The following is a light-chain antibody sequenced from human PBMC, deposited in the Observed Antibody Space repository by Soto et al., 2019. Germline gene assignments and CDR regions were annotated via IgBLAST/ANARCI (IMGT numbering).Light chain of an antibody. V-gene: IGKV3-11*01. CDR3: QQRSNWPRT. Sequence: EIVLTQSPATLSLSPGERATLACRASQSVSSYFAWYQQKPGQAPRLLIYDASNRATGIPARFSGSESETDFTLTISSLEPEDFAVYYCQQRSNWPRTFGTGTKVDIK. J-gene: IGKJ3*01. CDR2: DAS. CDR1: QSVSSY.